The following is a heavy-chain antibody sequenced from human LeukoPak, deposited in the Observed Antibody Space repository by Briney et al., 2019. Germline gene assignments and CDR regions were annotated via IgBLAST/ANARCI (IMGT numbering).Heavy chain of an antibody. J-gene: IGHJ4*02. D-gene: IGHD6-19*01. CDR1: GFTFSSYS. CDR2: ISSSSSYI. Sequence: GGSLRLSCAASGFTFSSYSMNWVRQAPGKGLEWVSSISSSSSYIYYADSVKGRFTISRDNAKNSLYLQMNSLRAEDTAVYYCAKDSASLRYSSGWFYYFDYWGQGTLVTVSS. V-gene: IGHV3-21*04. CDR3: AKDSASLRYSSGWFYYFDY.